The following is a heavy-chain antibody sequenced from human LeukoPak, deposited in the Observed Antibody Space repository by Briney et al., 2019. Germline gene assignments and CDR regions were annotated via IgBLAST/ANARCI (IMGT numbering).Heavy chain of an antibody. CDR1: GFTSDDCA. D-gene: IGHD3-3*01. V-gene: IGHV3-9*02. Sequence: GGSLRLSCAASGFTSDDCAMHWVRQAPGKGLEWVSGISWNSGSINYADSVKGRFTISRDNAKNSLYLQMNSLRPEDTALYYCAKARGIALFGVAAYFDYWGQGTLVTVSS. J-gene: IGHJ4*02. CDR2: ISWNSGSI. CDR3: AKARGIALFGVAAYFDY.